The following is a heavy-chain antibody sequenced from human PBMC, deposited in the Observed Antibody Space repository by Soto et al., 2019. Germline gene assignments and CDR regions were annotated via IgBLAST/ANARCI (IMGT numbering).Heavy chain of an antibody. J-gene: IGHJ5*02. CDR1: GYNFTSYG. Sequence: GASVKVFCNASGYNFTSYGISWVRQAPGQGREWLGWISAYNGNTNYAQKLQGRVTMTTDTSTSTSYMELRSLRSDDTALYYCARDGYGHYIGWFDPWGQGTLVTVSS. V-gene: IGHV1-18*04. CDR3: ARDGYGHYIGWFDP. D-gene: IGHD4-17*01. CDR2: ISAYNGNT.